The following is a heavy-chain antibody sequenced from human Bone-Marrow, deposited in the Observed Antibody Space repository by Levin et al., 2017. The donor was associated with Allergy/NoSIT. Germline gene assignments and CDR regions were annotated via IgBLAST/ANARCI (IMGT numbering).Heavy chain of an antibody. D-gene: IGHD5/OR15-5a*01. V-gene: IGHV3-74*01. J-gene: IGHJ4*02. CDR2: INSDGSIT. CDR3: AREIVFSGIGAYY. Sequence: PGESLKISCAASGFTFSSYWMHWVRQAPGTGLVWVSRINSDGSITNYADSVKGRFTISRDNARNTLFLQMTSLRADDTGVYYCAREIVFSGIGAYYWGQGALVTVSS. CDR1: GFTFSSYW.